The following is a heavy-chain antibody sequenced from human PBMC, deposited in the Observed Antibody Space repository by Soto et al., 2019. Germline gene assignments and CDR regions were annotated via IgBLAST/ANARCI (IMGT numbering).Heavy chain of an antibody. CDR3: AKDQKIGTSFYYYGMDV. CDR1: GFTFDDYA. Sequence: PGGSLRLSCAASGFTFDDYAMHWVRQGPGKGLEWVSGINWNSDNIVYADSVKGRFTISRDNAKNSLYLQMNSLRPEDTALYYCAKDQKIGTSFYYYGMDVWGHGTTVTVSS. D-gene: IGHD2-2*01. J-gene: IGHJ6*02. CDR2: INWNSDNI. V-gene: IGHV3-9*01.